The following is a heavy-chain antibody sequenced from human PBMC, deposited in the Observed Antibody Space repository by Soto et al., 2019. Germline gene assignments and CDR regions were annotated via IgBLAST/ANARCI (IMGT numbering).Heavy chain of an antibody. J-gene: IGHJ4*02. CDR1: GYSFTSYG. D-gene: IGHD6-19*01. Sequence: GASVKVSCKASGYSFTSYGISWVRQAPGQGLEWMGWISAYNGNTNYAQKLQGRVTMTTDTSTSTAYMELRSLRSDDTAVYYGASSIHPGYSSGVGYYFDYWGQGTLVTVSS. CDR3: ASSIHPGYSSGVGYYFDY. V-gene: IGHV1-18*01. CDR2: ISAYNGNT.